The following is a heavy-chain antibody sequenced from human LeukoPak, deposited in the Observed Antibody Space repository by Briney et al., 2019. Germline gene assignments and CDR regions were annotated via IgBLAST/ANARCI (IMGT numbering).Heavy chain of an antibody. Sequence: ASVKVSCKASGYTFTGYYMHWVRQAPGQGLEWMVWINPNSGGTNYAQKFQGRVTMTRDTSISTAYMELSRLRSDDTAVYYCARELRWLQLPDYFDYWGQGTLVTVSS. CDR1: GYTFTGYY. J-gene: IGHJ4*02. D-gene: IGHD5-12*01. CDR2: INPNSGGT. CDR3: ARELRWLQLPDYFDY. V-gene: IGHV1-2*02.